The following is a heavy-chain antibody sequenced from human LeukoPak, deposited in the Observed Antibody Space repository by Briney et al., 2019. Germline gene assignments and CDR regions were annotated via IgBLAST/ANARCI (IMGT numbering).Heavy chain of an antibody. J-gene: IGHJ4*02. CDR3: ARGTYPWELLGPLDY. Sequence: SVKVSCKASGGTFSSYGISWVRQAPGQGLEWMGGIIPIFGTANNAQKFQGRLTIIADEFTGTAYMELSNLRSDDTAVYYCARGTYPWELLGPLDYWGQGTLVTVSS. CDR1: GGTFSSYG. CDR2: IIPIFGTA. V-gene: IGHV1-69*01. D-gene: IGHD1-26*01.